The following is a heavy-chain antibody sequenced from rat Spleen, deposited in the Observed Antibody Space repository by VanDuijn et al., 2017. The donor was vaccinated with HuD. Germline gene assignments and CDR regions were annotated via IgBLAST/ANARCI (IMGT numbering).Heavy chain of an antibody. CDR2: ISYDGSST. CDR1: GFAFSDHY. CDR3: ATPTPGIPFAY. Sequence: EVQLVESDGGLVQPGRSLKLSCAASGFAFSDHYVAWVRQAPKKGLEWVATISYDGSSTYYRDSVKGRFTISRDNAKSTLYLQMDSLRSEDTATYYCATPTPGIPFAYWGQGTLVTVSS. V-gene: IGHV5-7*01. D-gene: IGHD1-4*01. J-gene: IGHJ3*01.